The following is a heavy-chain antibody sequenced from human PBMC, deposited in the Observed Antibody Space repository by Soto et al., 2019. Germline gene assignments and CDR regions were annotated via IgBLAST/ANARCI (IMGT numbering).Heavy chain of an antibody. D-gene: IGHD5-12*01. Sequence: QLVQSGAAVQKPGASVRVSCKTSGPTFIAYYIHWERQAPGQGLEWMGWIDPKSGGTTYEQKFLGRVTMSRDTAINTAYMDLNRLTSDDTAVYYCARVSVDVPEWGQGTLITVSS. CDR3: ARVSVDVPE. J-gene: IGHJ4*02. CDR2: IDPKSGGT. V-gene: IGHV1-2*02. CDR1: GPTFIAYY.